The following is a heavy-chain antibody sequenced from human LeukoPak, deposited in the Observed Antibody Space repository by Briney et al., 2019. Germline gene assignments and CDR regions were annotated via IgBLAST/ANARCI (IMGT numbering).Heavy chain of an antibody. CDR1: GFTFSNHW. CDR2: IRQDGAEK. Sequence: GGSLRLSCAASGFTFSNHWMSWVRQAPGKGLEWVANIRQDGAEKYYVDSVKGRFTISRDNAKNSLYLQMNSLRAEDTALYYCAKDGAYSSSWYSNFDYWGQGTLVTVSS. V-gene: IGHV3-7*03. CDR3: AKDGAYSSSWYSNFDY. J-gene: IGHJ4*02. D-gene: IGHD6-13*01.